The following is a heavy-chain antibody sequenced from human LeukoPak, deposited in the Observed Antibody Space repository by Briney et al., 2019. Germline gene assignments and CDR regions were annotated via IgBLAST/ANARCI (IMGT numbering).Heavy chain of an antibody. CDR1: SISXSXW. Sequence: SISXSXWWXWVRQPPGKGLEWIGEIYHSGSTNYNPSLKSRVTISVDKSKNQFSLKLSSVTAADTAVYYCASRIAAAGILDPWGQGTLVTVSS. V-gene: IGHV4-4*02. J-gene: IGHJ5*02. CDR3: ASRIAAAGILDP. D-gene: IGHD6-13*01. CDR2: IYHSGST.